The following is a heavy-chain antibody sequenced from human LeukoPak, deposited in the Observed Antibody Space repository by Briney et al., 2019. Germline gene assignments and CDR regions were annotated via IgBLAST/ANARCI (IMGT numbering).Heavy chain of an antibody. J-gene: IGHJ4*02. CDR3: ARGLWSAHRREYYFDS. D-gene: IGHD3-3*01. V-gene: IGHV1-3*01. CDR2: INAGNGDT. CDR1: GYTFTNYA. Sequence: ASVKVSYKASGYTFTNYAVNWRRQAPGQRLEWMGWINAGNGDTKFSQNYQARVTITRDASASTAYMELSSLTSEDTAVYFCARGLWSAHRREYYFDSWGQGTLVTVSS.